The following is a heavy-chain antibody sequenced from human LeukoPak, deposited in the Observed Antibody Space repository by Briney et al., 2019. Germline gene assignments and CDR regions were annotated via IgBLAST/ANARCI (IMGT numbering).Heavy chain of an antibody. CDR1: GYTFTSYD. V-gene: IGHV1-8*01. J-gene: IGHJ5*02. CDR3: ARVWYGELENWFDP. Sequence: ASVKVSCKASGYTFTSYDINWVRQAPGQGLEWMGWTNPNSGNTGYAQKFQGRVTMTRNTSISTAYMELSSLRSEDTAVYYCARVWYGELENWFDPWGQGTLVTVSS. CDR2: TNPNSGNT. D-gene: IGHD3-10*01.